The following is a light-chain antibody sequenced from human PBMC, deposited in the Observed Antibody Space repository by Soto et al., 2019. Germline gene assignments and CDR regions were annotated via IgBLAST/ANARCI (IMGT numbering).Light chain of an antibody. CDR2: GNS. Sequence: QSVLRQPPSVSGAPGQRVTISCTGSSCNIGAGYDVHWYQQLPGTAPKLLIYGNSNRPSGVPDRFSGSKSGTSASLAITGLQAEDEADYYCQSYDSSFYVFGTGTKVTVL. CDR1: SCNIGAGYD. V-gene: IGLV1-40*01. J-gene: IGLJ1*01. CDR3: QSYDSSFYV.